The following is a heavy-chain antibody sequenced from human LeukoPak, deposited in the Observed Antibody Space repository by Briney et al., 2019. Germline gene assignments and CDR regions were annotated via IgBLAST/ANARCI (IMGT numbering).Heavy chain of an antibody. D-gene: IGHD3-16*01. CDR2: ISWNSGSI. J-gene: IGHJ3*02. CDR3: AKDTGDDLGPVGAFDI. CDR1: GFTFDDYA. Sequence: GGSLRLSCAASGFTFDDYAMHWVRQAPGKGLEWVSGISWNSGSIGYADSVKGRFTISRDNAKNSLYLQMNSLRAEDTALYYCAKDTGDDLGPVGAFDIWGQGTMVTVSS. V-gene: IGHV3-9*01.